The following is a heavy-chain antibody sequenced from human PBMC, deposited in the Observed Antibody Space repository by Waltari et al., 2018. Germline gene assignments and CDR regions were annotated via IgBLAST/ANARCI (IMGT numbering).Heavy chain of an antibody. CDR3: AKVGRYDFWSGYSYFDY. CDR2: IRYDGSNK. J-gene: IGHJ4*02. D-gene: IGHD3-3*01. Sequence: GGSLRLSCAASGFTFSSYGMHWVRQAPGKGLEWVAFIRYDGSNKYYADSVKGRFTISRDNSKNTLYLQMNSLRAEDTAVYYCAKVGRYDFWSGYSYFDYWGQGTLVTVSS. V-gene: IGHV3-30*02. CDR1: GFTFSSYG.